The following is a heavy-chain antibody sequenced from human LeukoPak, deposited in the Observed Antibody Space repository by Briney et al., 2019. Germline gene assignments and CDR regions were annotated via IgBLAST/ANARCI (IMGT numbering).Heavy chain of an antibody. D-gene: IGHD3-22*01. J-gene: IGHJ3*02. CDR1: GFTFSSYG. Sequence: AGGSLRLSCAASGFTFSSYGMHWVRQAPGKGLEWVAVIWYDGSNKYYADSVKGRFTISRDNSKNTLYLQMNSLRAEDTAVYYCARGAYYYDSSGSGGAFDIWGQGTMVTVSS. CDR2: IWYDGSNK. CDR3: ARGAYYYDSSGSGGAFDI. V-gene: IGHV3-33*08.